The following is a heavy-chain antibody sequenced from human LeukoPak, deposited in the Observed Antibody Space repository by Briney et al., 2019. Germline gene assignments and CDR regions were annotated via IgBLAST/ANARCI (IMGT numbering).Heavy chain of an antibody. J-gene: IGHJ6*02. CDR2: IYSGGST. V-gene: IGHV3-53*01. D-gene: IGHD3-22*01. Sequence: PGGSLRLSCAASGFTVSSNYMSWVRQAPGKGLEWVSVIYSGGSTYYADSVKGRFTISRDNSKNTLYLQMNSLRAEDTAEYYCARGFDTSGSPSYGMDVWGQGPTVIVSS. CDR1: GFTVSSNY. CDR3: ARGFDTSGSPSYGMDV.